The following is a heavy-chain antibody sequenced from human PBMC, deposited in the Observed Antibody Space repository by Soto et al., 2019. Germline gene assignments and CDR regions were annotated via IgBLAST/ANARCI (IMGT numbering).Heavy chain of an antibody. V-gene: IGHV1-18*01. Sequence: ASVKVSCKASGYTFTSYGISWVRQAPGQGLEWMGWISAYNGNTNYAQKLQGRVTMTTDTSTSTAYMELRSLRSDDTAVYYCARGVNYYDSSISADYWGQGTLVTVSS. CDR2: ISAYNGNT. CDR1: GYTFTSYG. J-gene: IGHJ4*02. D-gene: IGHD3-22*01. CDR3: ARGVNYYDSSISADY.